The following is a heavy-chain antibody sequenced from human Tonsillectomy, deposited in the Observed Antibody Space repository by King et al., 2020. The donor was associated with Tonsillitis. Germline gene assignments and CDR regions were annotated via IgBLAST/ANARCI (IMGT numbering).Heavy chain of an antibody. CDR2: IDPIDSHS. CDR1: GYSFTSYW. Sequence: LQLVQSGAEVKEPGESLRISCKGSGYSFTSYWISWVRQMPGKGLEWMGTIDPIDSHSKYSPAFQGHVTISAAKSISTAYLQWSSLKASDTAMYYCARRFPYSGSFTTLDSWGQGTLVTVSS. CDR3: ARRFPYSGSFTTLDS. V-gene: IGHV5-10-1*03. J-gene: IGHJ5*01. D-gene: IGHD1-26*01.